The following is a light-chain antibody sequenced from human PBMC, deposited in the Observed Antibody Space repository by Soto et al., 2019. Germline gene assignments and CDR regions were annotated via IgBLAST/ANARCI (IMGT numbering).Light chain of an antibody. J-gene: IGLJ1*01. CDR3: SSYTTSNTRQIV. CDR1: SSDVGGYNY. CDR2: DVT. Sequence: QSVLTQPASVSGSPGQSITISCTGTSSDVGGYNYVSWYRHHPGKAPKLIIYDVTNRPSGVSSPFSGSKSGNTASLTISGLQPEDEADYYCSSYTTSNTRQIVFGTGTKVTV. V-gene: IGLV2-14*03.